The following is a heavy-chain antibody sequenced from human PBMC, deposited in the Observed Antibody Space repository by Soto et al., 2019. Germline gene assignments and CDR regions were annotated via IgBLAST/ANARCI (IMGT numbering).Heavy chain of an antibody. J-gene: IGHJ5*02. CDR3: ARFRVDGDYVP. D-gene: IGHD4-17*01. V-gene: IGHV3-74*01. Sequence: EVQLVESGGGLVQPGGSLRLSCAVSGFTFSNYWMHWVRQAPGKGLVWVSRINSDGSSTSYADFVKGRFTISIDNAKNTLYLQMNSLRAEDTAVYYCARFRVDGDYVPWGQGTLVTVSS. CDR1: GFTFSNYW. CDR2: INSDGSST.